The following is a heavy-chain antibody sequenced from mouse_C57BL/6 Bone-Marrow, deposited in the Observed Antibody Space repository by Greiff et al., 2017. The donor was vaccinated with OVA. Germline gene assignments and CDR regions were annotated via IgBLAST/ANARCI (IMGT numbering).Heavy chain of an antibody. CDR3: ARIPHYYSSSPLSYAMDY. D-gene: IGHD1-1*01. Sequence: QVQLQQPGAELVKPGASVKLSCKASGYTFTSSWMHWVKQRPGRGLEWIGRIDPNSGGTKYNGKFKSKATLTVDKPSSTAYMQRCSRTSGVSAVYYCARIPHYYSSSPLSYAMDYWGQGTSVTVSS. J-gene: IGHJ4*01. CDR1: GYTFTSSW. CDR2: IDPNSGGT. V-gene: IGHV1-72*01.